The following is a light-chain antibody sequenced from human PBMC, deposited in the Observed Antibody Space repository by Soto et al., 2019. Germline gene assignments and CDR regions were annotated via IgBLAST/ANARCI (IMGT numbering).Light chain of an antibody. V-gene: IGLV2-23*02. CDR2: EVT. CDR3: CSYAGTVAYV. J-gene: IGLJ1*01. Sequence: QSVLTQPASVSGSPGQSITISCAGTGSDVGAYNLVSWYQQHPGKAPKLIICEVTTRPSGISNRFSGSKSGDTASLTISGLQAEDEADYFCCSYAGTVAYVFGTGTKVTVL. CDR1: GSDVGAYNL.